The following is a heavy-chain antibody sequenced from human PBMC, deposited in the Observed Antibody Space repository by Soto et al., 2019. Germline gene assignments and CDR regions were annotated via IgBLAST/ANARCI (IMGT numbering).Heavy chain of an antibody. CDR2: IYYSGST. D-gene: IGHD6-25*01. V-gene: IGHV4-31*03. CDR1: GGSISSGGYY. CDR3: ASRSRIAAAGALDS. Sequence: SATLSLTCTFSGGSISSGGYYWSWIRQHPGKGLEWIGYIYYSGSTYYNPSLKSRVTISVDTSKNQFSLKLSSVTAADTAVYYCASRSRIAAAGALDSRGQGTLGTLAS. J-gene: IGHJ1*01.